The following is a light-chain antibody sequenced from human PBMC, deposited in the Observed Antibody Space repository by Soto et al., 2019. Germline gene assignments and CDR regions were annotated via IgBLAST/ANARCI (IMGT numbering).Light chain of an antibody. CDR2: RNN. CDR1: TSNIGSNY. J-gene: IGLJ1*01. V-gene: IGLV1-47*01. CDR3: ATLDARLNGFYV. Sequence: QSVLTQPHSASRTPGQGVTIPCSGSTSNIGSNYVYWYQQLPGTATKLLIYRNNHLPSGFPERFSGSKSGTSASLAISGLRSDDEADYFCATLDARLNGFYVFGTGTKITVL.